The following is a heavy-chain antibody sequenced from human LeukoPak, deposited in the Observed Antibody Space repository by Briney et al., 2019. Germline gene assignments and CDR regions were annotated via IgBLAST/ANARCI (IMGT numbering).Heavy chain of an antibody. V-gene: IGHV3-23*01. D-gene: IGHD6-13*01. J-gene: IGHJ4*02. CDR2: ISSSGGST. CDR1: GFTFNNYA. CDR3: AKTTRGEFSSSWYFDY. Sequence: GGYLRLSCAASGFTFNNYAINWVRQAPGKGLEWVSGISSSGGSTFYADSVKGRFTISRDNSKNTLYLTMNSLRADDTAVYYCAKTTRGEFSSSWYFDYWGQGTLVTVSS.